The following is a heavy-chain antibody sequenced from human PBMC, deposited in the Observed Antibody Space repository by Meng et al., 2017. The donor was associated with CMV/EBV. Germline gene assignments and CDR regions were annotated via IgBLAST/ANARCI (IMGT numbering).Heavy chain of an antibody. CDR3: ARDGVGATTGFDY. Sequence: SETLSLTCAVYGGSFSGYYWSWIRQPPGKGLEWIGEINHSGSTNYNPSLKSRVTISVDTYKNQFSLKLSSVTAADTAVYYCARDGVGATTGFDYWGQGTLVTVSS. D-gene: IGHD1-26*01. CDR1: GGSFSGYY. J-gene: IGHJ4*02. CDR2: INHSGST. V-gene: IGHV4-34*01.